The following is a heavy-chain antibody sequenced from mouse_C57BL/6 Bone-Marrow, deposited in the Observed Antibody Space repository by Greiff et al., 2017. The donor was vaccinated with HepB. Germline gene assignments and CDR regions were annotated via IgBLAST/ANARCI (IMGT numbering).Heavy chain of an antibody. V-gene: IGHV1-53*01. CDR1: GYTFTSYW. Sequence: QVQLQQSGTELVKPGASVKLSCKASGYTFTSYWMHWVKQRPGQGLEWIGNINPSNGGTNYNEKFKSKATLTVDKSSSTAYMQLSSLTSEDSAVYYCARTGTTVVAPYWYFDVWGTGTTVTVSS. J-gene: IGHJ1*03. D-gene: IGHD1-1*01. CDR2: INPSNGGT. CDR3: ARTGTTVVAPYWYFDV.